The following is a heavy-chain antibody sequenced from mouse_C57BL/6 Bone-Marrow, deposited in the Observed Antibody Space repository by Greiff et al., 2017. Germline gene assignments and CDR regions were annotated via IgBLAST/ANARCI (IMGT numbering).Heavy chain of an antibody. D-gene: IGHD1-1*01. J-gene: IGHJ2*01. V-gene: IGHV5-17*01. Sequence: DVKFLESGGGLVKPGGSLKLSCAASGFTFSDYGMHWVSQAPEKRLEWVAYISSGSSTIYYANTMKGRFTISRDNAKNTLFLQVTRLRSEDTAMYYCATLTEYYFDYWGQGTTLTVSS. CDR1: GFTFSDYG. CDR3: ATLTEYYFDY. CDR2: ISSGSSTI.